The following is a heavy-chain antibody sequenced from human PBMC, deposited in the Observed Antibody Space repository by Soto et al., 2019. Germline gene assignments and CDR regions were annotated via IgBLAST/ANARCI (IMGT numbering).Heavy chain of an antibody. CDR1: GYTFTSYY. CDR2: INPSGGST. Sequence: GASVKVSCKASGYTFTSYYMHWVRQAPGQGLEWMGIINPSGGSTSYAQKFQGRVTMTRDTSTSTVYMELSSLRSEDTAVYYCASPETRMVATDYYYYGMDVWGQGTTVTVSS. CDR3: ASPETRMVATDYYYYGMDV. D-gene: IGHD5-12*01. J-gene: IGHJ6*02. V-gene: IGHV1-46*01.